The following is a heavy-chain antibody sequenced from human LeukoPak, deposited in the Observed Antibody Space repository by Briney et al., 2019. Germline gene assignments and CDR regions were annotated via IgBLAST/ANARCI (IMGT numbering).Heavy chain of an antibody. D-gene: IGHD3-10*01. J-gene: IGHJ4*02. Sequence: ASVKVSCKASGYTFTSYGITWVRQAPGQGLEWMGCISAYNVNTNYAQKLQGRVTMTTDTSTSTAYMELRSLRSDDTAVYYCARDLPNYHGSGSYPSDYWGQGTLVTVSS. CDR3: ARDLPNYHGSGSYPSDY. CDR2: ISAYNVNT. CDR1: GYTFTSYG. V-gene: IGHV1-18*01.